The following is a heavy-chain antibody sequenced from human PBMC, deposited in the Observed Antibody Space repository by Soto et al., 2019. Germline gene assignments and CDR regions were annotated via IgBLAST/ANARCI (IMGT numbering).Heavy chain of an antibody. J-gene: IGHJ4*02. CDR1: GYSFTSYW. CDR3: ARRKYYYDSSGYYHDKYYFDY. CDR2: IYPGDSDT. Sequence: ESLKISCKGSGYSFTSYWIGWVRQMPGKGLEWMGIIYPGDSDTRYSPSFQGQVTISADKSISTAYLQWSSLKASDTAMYYCARRKYYYDSSGYYHDKYYFDYWGQGTLVTVSS. D-gene: IGHD3-22*01. V-gene: IGHV5-51*01.